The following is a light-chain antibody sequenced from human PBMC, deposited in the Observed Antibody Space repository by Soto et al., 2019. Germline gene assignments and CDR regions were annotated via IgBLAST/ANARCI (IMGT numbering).Light chain of an antibody. CDR1: SSDVGGYNF. CDR2: EVN. Sequence: QSALTQPPSAAGSPGQSVTISCTGTSSDVGGYNFVSWYQQYPGKAPKLMIYEVNNRPSGVPDRFSGSKSRNTASLTVSGLQADDEDEYYCSSYACGHHRWVFGRGTKLTVL. J-gene: IGLJ3*02. V-gene: IGLV2-8*01. CDR3: SSYACGHHRWV.